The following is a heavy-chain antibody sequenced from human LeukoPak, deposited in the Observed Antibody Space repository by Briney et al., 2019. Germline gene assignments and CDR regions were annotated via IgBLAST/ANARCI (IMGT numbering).Heavy chain of an antibody. V-gene: IGHV4-59*01. CDR2: IYYSGST. J-gene: IGHJ6*02. CDR3: ARASRRVPGSSYYYAMDV. CDR1: GDSISSYY. D-gene: IGHD6-19*01. Sequence: SETLSLTCTVSGDSISSYYWSWIRQPPGKGLEWIGYIYYSGSTDYNPSLKSRVTISVDTSQKQFFLKLSSVTAADTAVYYCARASRRVPGSSYYYAMDVWGQGTTVTVSS.